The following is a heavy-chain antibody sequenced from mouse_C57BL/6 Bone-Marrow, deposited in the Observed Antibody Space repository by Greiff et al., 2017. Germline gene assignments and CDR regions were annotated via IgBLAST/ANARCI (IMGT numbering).Heavy chain of an antibody. V-gene: IGHV8-8*01. CDR2: IWWDDDK. CDR3: ARFYYYGSSYTWFAY. J-gene: IGHJ3*01. D-gene: IGHD1-1*01. CDR1: GFSLSTFGMG. Sequence: QVQLKESGPGILQPSQTLSLTCSFSGFSLSTFGMGVGWIRQPSGKGLEWLAHIWWDDDKYYNPALKSRLTISKDTSKNQVFLKIANVDTADTATYYCARFYYYGSSYTWFAYWGQGTLVTVSA.